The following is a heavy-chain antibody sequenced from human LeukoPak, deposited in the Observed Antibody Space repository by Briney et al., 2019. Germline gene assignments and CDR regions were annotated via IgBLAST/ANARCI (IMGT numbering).Heavy chain of an antibody. J-gene: IGHJ4*02. V-gene: IGHV3-30*02. D-gene: IGHD3-10*01. Sequence: GGSLRLSCAASGFTFSSYGIHWVRQAPGKGLEWVAFIRYDGSNKYYADSVKGRFTISRDNSKNTLYLQMNSLRAEDTAVYYCAKGYSMVRGVRDFDYWGQGNLVTVSS. CDR3: AKGYSMVRGVRDFDY. CDR2: IRYDGSNK. CDR1: GFTFSSYG.